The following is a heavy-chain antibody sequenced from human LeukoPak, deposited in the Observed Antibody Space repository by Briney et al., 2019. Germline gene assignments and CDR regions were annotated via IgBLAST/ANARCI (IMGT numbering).Heavy chain of an antibody. V-gene: IGHV3-48*02. CDR1: GFTFSSYA. J-gene: IGHJ5*02. Sequence: GGSLRLSCAASGFTFSSYAMNWVRQAPGKGLEWVSFISTTGSTIHYGDSVRGRFTISRDNAKNSLSLQMNSLRDEDTAVYYCARGCIGGSCWSRNWFDPWGQGTLVTVSS. CDR3: ARGCIGGSCWSRNWFDP. D-gene: IGHD2-15*01. CDR2: ISTTGSTI.